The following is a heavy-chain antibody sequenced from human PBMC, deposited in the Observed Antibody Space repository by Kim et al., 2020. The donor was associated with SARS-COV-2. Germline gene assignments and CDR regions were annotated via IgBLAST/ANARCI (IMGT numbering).Heavy chain of an antibody. CDR3: AKEAGYDYVWGSYRYYLDY. V-gene: IGHV3-30*02. Sequence: GRFTISRDNAKNTLYLQMNSLRAEDTAVYYCAKEAGYDYVWGSYRYYLDYWGQGTLVTVSS. D-gene: IGHD3-16*02. J-gene: IGHJ4*02.